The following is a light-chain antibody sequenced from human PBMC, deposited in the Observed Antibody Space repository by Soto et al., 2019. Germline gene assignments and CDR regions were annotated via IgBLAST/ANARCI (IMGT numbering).Light chain of an antibody. CDR3: QQYVSSPRT. J-gene: IGKJ2*01. CDR1: QSVTSSY. V-gene: IGKV3-20*01. CDR2: GAS. Sequence: EIVLTQSAGTLSLSPGERATLSCRASQSVTSSYLAWFQQKPGQAPRLLIYGASSRATGIPDRFSGSGSGTDFTLTISRLEPVDFAVYYCQQYVSSPRTFGQGTKLEIK.